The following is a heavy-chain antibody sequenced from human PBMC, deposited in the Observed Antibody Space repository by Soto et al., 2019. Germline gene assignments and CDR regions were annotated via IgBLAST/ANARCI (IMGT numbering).Heavy chain of an antibody. Sequence: PGGSLRLSCAASGFTFGNYGMHWVRQAPGKGLEWVAAISFDGNREYYANSVRGRFTISRDNLKNTLYLQINSLRVEDTAVYFCAKARGANNRLHFDYWRQGTLVTVSS. V-gene: IGHV3-30*18. J-gene: IGHJ4*02. CDR2: ISFDGNRE. CDR3: AKARGANNRLHFDY. CDR1: GFTFGNYG.